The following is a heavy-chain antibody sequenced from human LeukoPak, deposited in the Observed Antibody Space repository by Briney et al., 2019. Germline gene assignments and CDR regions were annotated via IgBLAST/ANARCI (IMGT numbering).Heavy chain of an antibody. J-gene: IGHJ5*02. CDR3: AGSDYNIGLNWLDP. V-gene: IGHV4-4*07. CDR1: GGSISSYY. D-gene: IGHD4-11*01. CDR2: IYTSGST. Sequence: PSETLSLTCTVSGGSISSYYWSWIRQPAGKGLEWIGRIYTSGSTNYNPSLKSRVTISVDTAKNQFSLNLSFVTAADTAVYYCAGSDYNIGLNWLDPWGQGILVTVSS.